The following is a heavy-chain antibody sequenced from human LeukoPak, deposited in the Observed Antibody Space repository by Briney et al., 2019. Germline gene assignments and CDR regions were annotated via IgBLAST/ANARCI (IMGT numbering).Heavy chain of an antibody. Sequence: GGSLRLSCAASGFTFSSYAMSWVRQAPGKGLEWVSAISGSGGSTYYADSVKGRFTISRDNSKNTLYLQMNSLRAEDTAVYYCAKAVLWFGELSHYFDYWGQGTLVTVSS. V-gene: IGHV3-23*01. J-gene: IGHJ4*02. CDR1: GFTFSSYA. D-gene: IGHD3-10*01. CDR3: AKAVLWFGELSHYFDY. CDR2: ISGSGGST.